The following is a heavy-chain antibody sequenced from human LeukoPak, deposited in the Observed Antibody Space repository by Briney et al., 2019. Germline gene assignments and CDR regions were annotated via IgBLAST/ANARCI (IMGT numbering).Heavy chain of an antibody. V-gene: IGHV3-15*01. CDR2: IKSKADGGTT. D-gene: IGHD2/OR15-2a*01. CDR3: TTDDPVNRS. Sequence: GGSLRLSCAASGFTFNNAWMSRVRQAPGKGLEWVGRIKSKADGGTTDYAAPVKGRFTISRDDSKNTVYLQMNSLKIEDTAMYYCTTDDPVNRSWGQGTLVTVSS. J-gene: IGHJ4*02. CDR1: GFTFNNAW.